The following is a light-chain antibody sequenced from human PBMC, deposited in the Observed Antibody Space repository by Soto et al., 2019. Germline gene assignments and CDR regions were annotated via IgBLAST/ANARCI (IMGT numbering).Light chain of an antibody. CDR3: QHTYTMPLA. V-gene: IGKV1-12*01. Sequence: DIQMTQSPSSVSASVVDIVNITFLASQGISSWLAWYQQKPGKAPKLLIYAAFSLQSGVPSRFSGSGSGTDFTLTISSLQPEDVATYYCQHTYTMPLACGGGTKVDI. CDR2: AAF. J-gene: IGKJ4*01. CDR1: QGISSW.